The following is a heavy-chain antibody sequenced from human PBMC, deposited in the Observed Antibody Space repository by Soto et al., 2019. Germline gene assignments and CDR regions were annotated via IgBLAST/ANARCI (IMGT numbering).Heavy chain of an antibody. CDR3: ARDVGFHYDDSPAGHFDY. CDR2: LHHSGST. V-gene: IGHV4-4*02. CDR1: GVSISSSHW. Sequence: QVQLQESGPGLVKPSGTLSLTCDVSGVSISSSHWWTWVRQPPGKGLDWIGELHHSGSTNYNPSLKSRVTISVDKSKNQFSLRLSSVTAADTAVYFCARDVGFHYDDSPAGHFDYWGQGTLVTVSS. J-gene: IGHJ4*02. D-gene: IGHD3-22*01.